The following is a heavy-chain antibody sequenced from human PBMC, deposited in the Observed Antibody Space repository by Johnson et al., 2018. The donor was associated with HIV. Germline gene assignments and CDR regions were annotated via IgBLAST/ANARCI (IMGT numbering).Heavy chain of an antibody. D-gene: IGHD3-10*01. CDR3: ARDRGLDAFDI. CDR1: GFTFSSYG. Sequence: QVQLVESGGGVVQPGRSLRLSCAASGFTFSSYGMHWVRQAPGKGLEWVAVIWYDGSNKYYADSVKGRFIISRDNSKNTVYLQMNSLRGEDTAVYYCARDRGLDAFDIWGQGTMVTVSS. V-gene: IGHV3-33*01. CDR2: IWYDGSNK. J-gene: IGHJ3*02.